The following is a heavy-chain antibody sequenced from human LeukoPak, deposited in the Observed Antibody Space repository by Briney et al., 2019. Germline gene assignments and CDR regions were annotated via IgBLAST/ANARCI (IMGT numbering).Heavy chain of an antibody. Sequence: GGSLRLSCAASGFTFSSYAMSWVRQAPGKGLEWVSAISGSGGSTYYADSVKGRFTISRDNSKNTVYMQMNSLRAEDTAVYYCAKDQGGSYTPFDYWGQGTLVTVSS. CDR3: AKDQGGSYTPFDY. V-gene: IGHV3-23*01. D-gene: IGHD1-26*01. J-gene: IGHJ4*02. CDR1: GFTFSSYA. CDR2: ISGSGGST.